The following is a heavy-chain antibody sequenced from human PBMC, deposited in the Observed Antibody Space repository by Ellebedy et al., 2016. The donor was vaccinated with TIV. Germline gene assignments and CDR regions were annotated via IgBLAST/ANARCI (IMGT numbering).Heavy chain of an antibody. V-gene: IGHV3-21*01. J-gene: IGHJ4*02. D-gene: IGHD3-16*01. CDR3: ARDQGSYDYGDYWGY. CDR1: GLTFSSYS. CDR2: ISSSSSYI. Sequence: GESLKISCAASGLTFSSYSMNWVRQAPGKGLEWVSSISSSSSYIYYADSVKGRFTISRDNAKNSLYLQMNSLRAEDTAVYYCARDQGSYDYGDYWGYWGQGTLVTVSS.